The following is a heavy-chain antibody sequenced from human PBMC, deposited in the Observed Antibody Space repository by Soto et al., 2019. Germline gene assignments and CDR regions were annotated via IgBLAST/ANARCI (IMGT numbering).Heavy chain of an antibody. CDR3: AKDSGRGSADYYFDY. Sequence: GGSQRLCCAASGFTFSNYGMHWVRKAPGKGLEWVAGISYNGNDKYHVDSVKGRFAISRDNSKNTLFLQMNSLRADDTAVYYCAKDSGRGSADYYFDYWGQGTLVTVSS. CDR1: GFTFSNYG. CDR2: ISYNGNDK. J-gene: IGHJ4*02. V-gene: IGHV3-30*18. D-gene: IGHD3-10*01.